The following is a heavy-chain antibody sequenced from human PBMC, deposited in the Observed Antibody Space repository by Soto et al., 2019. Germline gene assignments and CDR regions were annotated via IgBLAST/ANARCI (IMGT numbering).Heavy chain of an antibody. CDR1: GGTFSSYA. V-gene: IGHV1-69*01. CDR3: ARGSSPLMVYATAFDY. D-gene: IGHD2-8*01. J-gene: IGHJ4*02. CDR2: IIPIFGTA. Sequence: QVQLVPSGAEVKKPGSSVKVSCKASGGTFSSYAISWVRQAPGKGLEWMGGIIPIFGTANYAQKFQGRVTITADESTSTAYMELSSLRSEDTAVCYCARGSSPLMVYATAFDYWGQGTLVTVSS.